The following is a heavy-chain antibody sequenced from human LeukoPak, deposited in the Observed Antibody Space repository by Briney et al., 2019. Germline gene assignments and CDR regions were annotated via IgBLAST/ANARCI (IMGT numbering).Heavy chain of an antibody. CDR3: ARGLVYDFWSGYYAFSRNYYYYYMDA. CDR2: MNPNSGNT. CDR1: GYTFTSYD. J-gene: IGHJ6*03. D-gene: IGHD3-3*01. Sequence: ASVKVSCKASGYTFTSYDINWVRQATGQGLEGMGWMNPNSGNTGYAQKFQGRVTITRNTTISTAYMELSSLRSEDTAVYYCARGLVYDFWSGYYAFSRNYYYYYMDAWGKGTTVTVSS. V-gene: IGHV1-8*03.